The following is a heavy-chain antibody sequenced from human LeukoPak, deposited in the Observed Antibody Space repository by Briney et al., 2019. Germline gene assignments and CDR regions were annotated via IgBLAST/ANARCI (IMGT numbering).Heavy chain of an antibody. J-gene: IGHJ4*02. V-gene: IGHV4-59*01. CDR1: GGSISNYY. D-gene: IGHD6-13*01. Sequence: SETLSLTCTVSGGSISNYYWSWIRQPPGKGLEWIAYIHSSGSTNYNPSLKSRVTISVDMSKNQFSLKLASLTTADTAIYCCARAVSVTAAGPGYWGQGTLVTVSS. CDR3: ARAVSVTAAGPGY. CDR2: IHSSGST.